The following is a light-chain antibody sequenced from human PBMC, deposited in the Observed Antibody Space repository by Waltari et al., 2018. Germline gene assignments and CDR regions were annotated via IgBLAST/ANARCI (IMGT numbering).Light chain of an antibody. CDR3: QAWDSSTGV. V-gene: IGLV3-1*01. CDR2: QDR. CDR1: KLGDKY. J-gene: IGLJ2*01. Sequence: SYELTQPPSVSVSPGQTASLTYSGAKLGDKYACWYQQKPGQSPVVVIYQDRKRPSGIPERFSGSKSGNTATLTISGTQAMDEADYYCQAWDSSTGVFGGGTKLTVL.